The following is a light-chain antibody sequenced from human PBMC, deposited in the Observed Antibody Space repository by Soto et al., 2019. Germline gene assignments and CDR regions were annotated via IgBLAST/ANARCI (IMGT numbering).Light chain of an antibody. J-gene: IGLJ3*02. CDR3: ETWDSNTRV. CDR1: SGRSTYI. Sequence: QPVLTQSSSASASLGSSVKLTCTLSSGRSTYIIAWHQQQPGKAPRYLMKLEASGNCNKGSGVPDRFSGSSSGADRYLSISNLQSEDEADYYCETWDSNTRVFGGGTKPTVL. CDR2: LEASGNC. V-gene: IGLV4-60*03.